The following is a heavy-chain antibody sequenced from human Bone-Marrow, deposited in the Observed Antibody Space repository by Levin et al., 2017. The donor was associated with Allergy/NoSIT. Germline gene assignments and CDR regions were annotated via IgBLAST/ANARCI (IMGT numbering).Heavy chain of an antibody. J-gene: IGHJ3*02. D-gene: IGHD6-13*01. Sequence: ASVKVSCKASGYTFTGYYMHWVRQTPGQGLEWMGWIYPKSGGTNYAQKFQGRVTMTRDTSINTAYMELSSLRSDDTAVYYCARERIAAADDDAFDIWGQGTMVTVSS. CDR3: ARERIAAADDDAFDI. V-gene: IGHV1-2*02. CDR1: GYTFTGYY. CDR2: IYPKSGGT.